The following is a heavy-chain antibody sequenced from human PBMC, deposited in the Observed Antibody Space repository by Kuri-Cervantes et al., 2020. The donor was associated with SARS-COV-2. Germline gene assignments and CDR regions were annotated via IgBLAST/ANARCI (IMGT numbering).Heavy chain of an antibody. CDR1: GFTFSSYA. CDR3: ATHDFWSGSTFDY. D-gene: IGHD3-3*01. V-gene: IGHV3-23*01. Sequence: LSLTCAASGFTFSSYAMSWVRQAPGKGLEWVSAISGSGGSTYYADSVKGRFTISRDNSKNTLYLQMNSLRAEDTAVYYCATHDFWSGSTFDYWGQGTLVTVSS. J-gene: IGHJ4*02. CDR2: ISGSGGST.